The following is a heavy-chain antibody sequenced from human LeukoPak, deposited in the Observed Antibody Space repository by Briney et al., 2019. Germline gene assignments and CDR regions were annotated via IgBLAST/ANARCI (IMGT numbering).Heavy chain of an antibody. Sequence: ASVKLSCKASGYTCTSYGISWVRQAPGQGLEWMGWISAYNGNTNYEKKLQGRVTITTDTSTSTAYIELRSLRSGDTAVYYCARSLRSGYSSGWPTGWFDPWGQRTLVTVSS. D-gene: IGHD6-19*01. CDR1: GYTCTSYG. CDR3: ARSLRSGYSSGWPTGWFDP. J-gene: IGHJ5*02. CDR2: ISAYNGNT. V-gene: IGHV1-18*01.